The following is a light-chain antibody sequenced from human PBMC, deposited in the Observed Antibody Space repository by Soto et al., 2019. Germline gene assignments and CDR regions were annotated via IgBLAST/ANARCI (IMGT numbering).Light chain of an antibody. CDR1: SSDVGGYNF. CDR3: SSHAGSTNLI. Sequence: QSALTQPPSASGSPGQSVTISCTGTSSDVGGYNFVSWYQQHPGKAPKLMIYEVNRRPSGVPDRFSGSKSGNTASLTVSGLQAEDEADYYCSSHAGSTNLIFGGGTQLTVL. J-gene: IGLJ2*01. CDR2: EVN. V-gene: IGLV2-8*01.